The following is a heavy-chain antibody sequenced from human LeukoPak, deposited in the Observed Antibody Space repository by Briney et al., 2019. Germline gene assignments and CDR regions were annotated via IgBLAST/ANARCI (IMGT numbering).Heavy chain of an antibody. CDR2: ISAYNGNT. V-gene: IGHV1-18*01. CDR1: GYTFTSYG. D-gene: IGHD1-26*01. Sequence: ASVKVSCKASGYTFTSYGISWVRQAPGQGLEWMGRISAYNGNTNYAQKLQGRVTMTTDTSTSTAYMELRSLRSDDTAVYYCARDRLGATPAGAFDIWGQGTMVTVSS. J-gene: IGHJ3*02. CDR3: ARDRLGATPAGAFDI.